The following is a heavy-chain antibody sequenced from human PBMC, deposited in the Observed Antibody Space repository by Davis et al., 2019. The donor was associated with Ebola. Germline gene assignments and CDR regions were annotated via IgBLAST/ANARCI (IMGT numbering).Heavy chain of an antibody. D-gene: IGHD3-10*01. Sequence: ASVQVSCKASGYTFTGYYMHWVRQATAQGLEWMGWMNPNSGNTGYAQKFQGRVTMTRNTSIRTAYTELSSLRSEDTAGYYCARVRYYYGSGMRGYYYGMDVWGQGTTVTVSS. CDR2: MNPNSGNT. V-gene: IGHV1-8*02. CDR1: GYTFTGYY. CDR3: ARVRYYYGSGMRGYYYGMDV. J-gene: IGHJ6*02.